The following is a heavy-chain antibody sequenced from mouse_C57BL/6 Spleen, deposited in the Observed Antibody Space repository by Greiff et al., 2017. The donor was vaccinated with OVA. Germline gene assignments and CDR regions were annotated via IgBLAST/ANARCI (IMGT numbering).Heavy chain of an antibody. J-gene: IGHJ2*01. Sequence: VQLQQPGAELVRPGSSVKLSCKASGYTFTSYWMHWVKQRPIQGLEWIGNIDPSDSETHYNQKFKDKATLTVDKSSSTAYMQLSSLTSEDSAVYYCARSYDYDGYYFDYWGQGTTLTVSS. V-gene: IGHV1-52*01. CDR1: GYTFTSYW. D-gene: IGHD2-4*01. CDR3: ARSYDYDGYYFDY. CDR2: IDPSDSET.